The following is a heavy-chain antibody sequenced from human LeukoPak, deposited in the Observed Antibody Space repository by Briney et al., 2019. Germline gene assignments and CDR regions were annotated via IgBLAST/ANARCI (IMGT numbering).Heavy chain of an antibody. J-gene: IGHJ2*01. V-gene: IGHV1-2*02. CDR3: ATSITPDWYFDL. Sequence: ASVKVSCKASGYTFTGYYMHWVRQAPGQGLEWMGWINPNSGGTNYAQKFQGRVTMTRDTSISPAYMELSRLRSDDTAAYYCATSITPDWYFDLWGRGTLVTVSS. CDR2: INPNSGGT. CDR1: GYTFTGYY. D-gene: IGHD1-14*01.